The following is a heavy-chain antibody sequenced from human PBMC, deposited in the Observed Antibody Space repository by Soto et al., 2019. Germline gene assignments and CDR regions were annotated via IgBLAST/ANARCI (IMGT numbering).Heavy chain of an antibody. Sequence: GGSLRLSCAASGFTFSRYAMHWVRQAPGKGLEWVAVISYDGSNKYYADSVKGRFTISRDNSKNTLYLQMNSLRAEDTAVYYCARDSGYSSSWYWFDPWGQGTLVTVSS. CDR1: GFTFSRYA. J-gene: IGHJ5*02. CDR3: ARDSGYSSSWYWFDP. CDR2: ISYDGSNK. V-gene: IGHV3-30*04. D-gene: IGHD6-13*01.